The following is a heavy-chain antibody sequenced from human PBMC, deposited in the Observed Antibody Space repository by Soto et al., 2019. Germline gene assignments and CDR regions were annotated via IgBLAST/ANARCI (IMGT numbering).Heavy chain of an antibody. CDR3: AFQRTLVTTGGAFDI. V-gene: IGHV2-5*02. D-gene: IGHD1-1*01. CDR1: GFSFSTSGMA. J-gene: IGHJ3*02. Sequence: QITLKESGPTLVNPTQTLTLTCTLSGFSFSTSGMAVGWIRQPPGKAPECLALIFWDGDKRYSPSLKTRVTLTKDTYENQAVLTRTNMDPVDSGTYYCAFQRTLVTTGGAFDIWGRGTEVTVSS. CDR2: IFWDGDK.